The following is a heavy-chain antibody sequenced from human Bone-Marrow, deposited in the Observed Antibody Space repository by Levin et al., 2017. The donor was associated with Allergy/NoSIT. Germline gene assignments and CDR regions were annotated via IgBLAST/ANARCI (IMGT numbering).Heavy chain of an antibody. Sequence: GESLKISCAASGFTFSSYAMSWVRQAPGRGLEWVSRISDSGYITYYADSVKGRFTISRDNSKNTLYLQMNTLRAEDTAVYYCVKVLSVAGTFFGYWGQGTLVTVSS. D-gene: IGHD1-7*01. J-gene: IGHJ4*02. CDR1: GFTFSSYA. V-gene: IGHV3-23*01. CDR2: ISDSGYIT. CDR3: VKVLSVAGTFFGY.